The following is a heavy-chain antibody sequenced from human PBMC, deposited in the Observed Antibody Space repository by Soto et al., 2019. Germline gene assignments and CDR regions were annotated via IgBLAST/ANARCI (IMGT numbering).Heavy chain of an antibody. D-gene: IGHD5-18*01. Sequence: SETLSLTCTVSGGSISSYYLSWIRQPPGKGLEWIGYIYYSGSTNYNPSLKSRVTISVDTSKNQFSLKLSSVTAADTAVYYCASRGYSYGHSYWGQGTLVTVSS. CDR3: ASRGYSYGHSY. V-gene: IGHV4-59*08. CDR1: GGSISSYY. CDR2: IYYSGST. J-gene: IGHJ4*02.